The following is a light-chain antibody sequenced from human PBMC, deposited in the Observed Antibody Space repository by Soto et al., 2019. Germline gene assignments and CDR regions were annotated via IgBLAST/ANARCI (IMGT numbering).Light chain of an antibody. CDR2: DVT. J-gene: IGLJ1*01. Sequence: QSALTQPRSVSGSPGQSVTISCTGTSSDVGGYIFVSWYQQYPGKAPKLIIYDVTKGPSGVPDRFSGSKSGNTASLTISGLQTDDEADYYCCSYAGSYTHVFGTGTKVTVL. CDR3: CSYAGSYTHV. CDR1: SSDVGGYIF. V-gene: IGLV2-11*01.